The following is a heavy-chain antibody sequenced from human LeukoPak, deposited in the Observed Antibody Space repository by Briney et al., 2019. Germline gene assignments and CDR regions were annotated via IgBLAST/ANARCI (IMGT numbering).Heavy chain of an antibody. CDR3: ARHAPTLEFDY. Sequence: GESLKISCKASGYTFTNYWIGWVRQMPGKGLEWMGIIYPDDSDTRYSPSFQGHVTISADKSISTPYLQWSSLKASDTAMYYCARHAPTLEFDYWGQGTLVTVSS. J-gene: IGHJ4*02. D-gene: IGHD2/OR15-2a*01. CDR1: GYTFTNYW. CDR2: IYPDDSDT. V-gene: IGHV5-51*01.